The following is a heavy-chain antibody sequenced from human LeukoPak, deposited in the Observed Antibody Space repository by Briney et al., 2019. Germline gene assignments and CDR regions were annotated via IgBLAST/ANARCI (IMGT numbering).Heavy chain of an antibody. Sequence: PGGSLRLSCAASGFTFSSYAMHWVRQAPGKGLEYVSAISSNGGSTYYANSVKGRFTTSRDNSKNTLYLQMGSLRAEDMAVYYCASVIAAAGTLNYYMDVWGKGTTVTISS. CDR1: GFTFSSYA. CDR3: ASVIAAAGTLNYYMDV. CDR2: ISSNGGST. V-gene: IGHV3-64*01. J-gene: IGHJ6*03. D-gene: IGHD6-13*01.